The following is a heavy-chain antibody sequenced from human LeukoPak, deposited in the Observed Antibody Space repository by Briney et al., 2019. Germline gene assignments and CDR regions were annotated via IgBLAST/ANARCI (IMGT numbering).Heavy chain of an antibody. CDR1: GFTFSSYA. J-gene: IGHJ4*02. D-gene: IGHD6-13*01. Sequence: PGGSLRLSCAASGFTFSSYAMSWVRQAPGKGLEWVSAISGSGGGTYYADSVKGRFTISRDNSKNTLYLQMNSLRAEDTAVYYCAKLPRYSSSWYIDYWGQGTLVTVSS. CDR3: AKLPRYSSSWYIDY. CDR2: ISGSGGGT. V-gene: IGHV3-23*01.